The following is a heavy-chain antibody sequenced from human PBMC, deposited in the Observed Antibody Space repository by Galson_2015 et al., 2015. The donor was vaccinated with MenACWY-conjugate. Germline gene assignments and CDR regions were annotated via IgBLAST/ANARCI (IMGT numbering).Heavy chain of an antibody. V-gene: IGHV5-51*01. CDR2: ISPGDSNT. CDR3: ARHPPGGRGMDV. D-gene: IGHD1-26*01. CDR1: GSYFPSYW. J-gene: IGHJ6*02. Sequence: QSGAEVKQPGESLKISCKGSGSYFPSYWIAWVRQIPGKGLEWMGLISPGDSNTRYSPSFQGQVTISADNSISTAYLQWSSLKASDTAMYYWARHPPGGRGMDVWGQGTTVTVSS.